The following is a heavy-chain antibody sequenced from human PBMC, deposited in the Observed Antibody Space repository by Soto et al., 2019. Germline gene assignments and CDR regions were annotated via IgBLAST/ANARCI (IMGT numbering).Heavy chain of an antibody. CDR1: GFTFSSYA. Sequence: EVQLLESGGGLVQPGGSLSLSCAASGFTFSSYAMTWVRQAPGKGLEWVSTITATGGATYYADSVKGRFTISRDNSKNTLYLQMTRLRAEDTAVYYCANGEYRSSWYAVYWGQGTLVSVSA. V-gene: IGHV3-23*01. CDR2: ITATGGAT. CDR3: ANGEYRSSWYAVY. J-gene: IGHJ4*02. D-gene: IGHD6-13*01.